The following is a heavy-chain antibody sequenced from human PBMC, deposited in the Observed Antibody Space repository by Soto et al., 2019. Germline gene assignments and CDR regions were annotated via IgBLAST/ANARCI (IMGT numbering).Heavy chain of an antibody. Sequence: QLVESGGGLVQPGGSLRLSCAASGFTFSNYWMTWVRQAPGKGLEWVANIKRDGSEGSYLASVRGRFTVSRDNAKNSLFLQMNSLRAEDTALYYCARDVSPGSSGWYFDAFDIWGQGTRVTVSS. CDR1: GFTFSNYW. CDR2: IKRDGSEG. D-gene: IGHD6-13*01. CDR3: ARDVSPGSSGWYFDAFDI. J-gene: IGHJ3*02. V-gene: IGHV3-7*05.